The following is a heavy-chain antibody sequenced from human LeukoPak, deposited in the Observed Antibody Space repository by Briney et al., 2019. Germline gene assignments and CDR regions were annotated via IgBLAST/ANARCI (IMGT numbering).Heavy chain of an antibody. CDR3: ARTGIQLWLLAPSYYFDY. CDR1: GGSISSSSYY. CDR2: IYDSGST. Sequence: SETLSLSCTVSGGSISSSSYYWGWIRQPPGKGLEWIGSIYDSGSTYYNPSLKSRVTISVDTSKNQFSLKLSSVTAADTAVYYCARTGIQLWLLAPSYYFDYWGQGTLVTVSS. J-gene: IGHJ4*02. V-gene: IGHV4-39*01. D-gene: IGHD5-18*01.